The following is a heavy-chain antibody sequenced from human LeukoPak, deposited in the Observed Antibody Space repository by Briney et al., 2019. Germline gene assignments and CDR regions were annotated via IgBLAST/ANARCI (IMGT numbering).Heavy chain of an antibody. Sequence: SETLSLTCTVSGYSISSGYYWSWIRQPAGKGLEWIGRIYTSGSTNYNPSLKSRVTISVDTSKNQFSLKLSSVTAADTAVYYCARKSSSWYNWFDPWGQGTLVTVSS. J-gene: IGHJ5*02. V-gene: IGHV4-61*02. CDR1: GYSISSGYY. CDR2: IYTSGST. CDR3: ARKSSSWYNWFDP. D-gene: IGHD6-13*01.